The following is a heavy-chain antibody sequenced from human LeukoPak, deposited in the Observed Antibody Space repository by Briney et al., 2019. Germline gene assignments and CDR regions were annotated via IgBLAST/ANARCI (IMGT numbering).Heavy chain of an antibody. Sequence: PSETLSLTCTVSGGSISSYYWSWIRQPPGKGLEWIGYIYYSGSTNYNPSLKSRVTISVDTSKNQFSLKLSSVTAADTAVYYCARLMTTVTTGAPYYYYYYGMDVWGQGTTVTVPS. V-gene: IGHV4-59*01. CDR2: IYYSGST. CDR3: ARLMTTVTTGAPYYYYYYGMDV. CDR1: GGSISSYY. J-gene: IGHJ6*02. D-gene: IGHD4-17*01.